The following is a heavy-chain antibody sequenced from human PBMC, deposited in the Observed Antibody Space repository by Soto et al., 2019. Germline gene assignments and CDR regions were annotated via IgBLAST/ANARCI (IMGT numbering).Heavy chain of an antibody. D-gene: IGHD2-2*01. CDR2: IIPIFGTA. Sequence: QVQLVQSGAEVKKPGSSVKVSCKASGGTFSSYAISWVRQAPGQGLEWMGGIIPIFGTANYAQKFQGRVTITVDKSTSTAYIELSSLRSEDTAVYYCARSVLGYCSSTSCYYYYGMDVWGQGTTVTVAS. J-gene: IGHJ6*02. V-gene: IGHV1-69*06. CDR3: ARSVLGYCSSTSCYYYYGMDV. CDR1: GGTFSSYA.